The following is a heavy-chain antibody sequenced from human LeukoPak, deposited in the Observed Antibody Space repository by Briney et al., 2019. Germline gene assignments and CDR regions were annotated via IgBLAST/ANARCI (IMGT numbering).Heavy chain of an antibody. Sequence: GGSLRLSCAASGFTFSSYAMSWVRQAPGKGLEWVSAISGSGGSTYYADSVKGRFTISRDNSKNTLYLQINSLRAEDTAVYYCARGGYYYDSSGYYSIDYWGQGTLVTVSS. V-gene: IGHV3-23*01. CDR2: ISGSGGST. D-gene: IGHD3-22*01. CDR3: ARGGYYYDSSGYYSIDY. CDR1: GFTFSSYA. J-gene: IGHJ4*02.